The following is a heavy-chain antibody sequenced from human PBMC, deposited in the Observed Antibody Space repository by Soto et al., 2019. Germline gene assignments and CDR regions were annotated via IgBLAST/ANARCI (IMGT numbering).Heavy chain of an antibody. Sequence: EVQLVESGGGLVQPGRSLRLSCAASGFTFDDYAMHWVRQAPGKGLEWVSGISWNSGSIGYADSVKGRFTISRDNAKNSLYLQMNILRAEDTDLYYCAKGLMSRFGELFEAFDYWGQGTLVTVSS. D-gene: IGHD3-10*01. CDR1: GFTFDDYA. CDR3: AKGLMSRFGELFEAFDY. J-gene: IGHJ4*02. V-gene: IGHV3-9*01. CDR2: ISWNSGSI.